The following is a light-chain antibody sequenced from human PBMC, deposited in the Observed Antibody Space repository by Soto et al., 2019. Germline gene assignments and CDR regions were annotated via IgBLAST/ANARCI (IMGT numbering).Light chain of an antibody. CDR3: QHNKSYSEA. J-gene: IGKJ1*01. CDR1: PTISSW. V-gene: IGKV1-5*03. Sequence: DLQMTPSPSTPSGSVGDIVTITCRARPTISSWLARYQQGPGKAPQLLIDKASTVKSGAPSRFSGSGSGTEFTLTISSLQPDDVATYYCQHNKSYSEAFGQGTKVDIK. CDR2: KAS.